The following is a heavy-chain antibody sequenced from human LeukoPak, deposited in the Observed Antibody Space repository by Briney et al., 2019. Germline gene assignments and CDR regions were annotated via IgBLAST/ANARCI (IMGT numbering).Heavy chain of an antibody. V-gene: IGHV5-51*01. CDR3: ARRGYYDSGAYYIGDYFDY. D-gene: IGHD3-22*01. CDR2: LYPGDSDT. CDR1: GYSFTSYW. J-gene: IGHJ4*02. Sequence: GESLKISCKGSGYSFTSYWIGWVRQMPRKGLEWMGILYPGDSDTRYSPSFQGQVTISADRSISTAYLQWSSLEASDTAMYYCARRGYYDSGAYYIGDYFDYWGQGTLVTVSS.